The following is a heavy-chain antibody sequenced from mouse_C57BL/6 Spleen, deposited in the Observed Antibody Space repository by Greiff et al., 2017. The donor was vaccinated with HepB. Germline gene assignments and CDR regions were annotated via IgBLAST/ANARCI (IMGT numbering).Heavy chain of an antibody. CDR2: IYPGDGDT. CDR1: GYAFSSSW. J-gene: IGHJ1*03. CDR3: ARTSTVVAHWYFDV. D-gene: IGHD1-1*01. V-gene: IGHV1-82*01. Sequence: VQLVESGPELVKPGASVKISCKASGYAFSSSWMNWVKQRPGKGLEWIGRIYPGDGDTNYNGKFKGKATLTADKSSSTAYMQLSSLTAEDSAVYFCARTSTVVAHWYFDVWGTGTTVTVSS.